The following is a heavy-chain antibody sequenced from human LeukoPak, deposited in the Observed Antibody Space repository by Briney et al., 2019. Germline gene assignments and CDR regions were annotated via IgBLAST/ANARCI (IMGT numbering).Heavy chain of an antibody. CDR2: VNPIDGGT. Sequence: ASVKVSCKASGYTFTGYYIHWVRQAPGQGLEWMGWVNPIDGGTNYARKFQGRVTMTWDTSITTAYMELSSLTSDDTAVYYCARDLDSSWTGYFQPWGQGTLVTVSS. V-gene: IGHV1-2*02. CDR1: GYTFTGYY. D-gene: IGHD6-13*01. CDR3: ARDLDSSWTGYFQP. J-gene: IGHJ1*01.